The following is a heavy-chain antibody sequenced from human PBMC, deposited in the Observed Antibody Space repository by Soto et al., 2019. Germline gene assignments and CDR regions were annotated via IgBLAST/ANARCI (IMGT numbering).Heavy chain of an antibody. J-gene: IGHJ6*02. D-gene: IGHD6-19*01. CDR2: MSHDGSHK. CDR1: GFTFSTYG. V-gene: IGHV3-30*03. Sequence: QVQLVESGGGVVQAGGSLGLSCTASGFTFSTYGMHWVRQAPGKGPEWVAVMSHDGSHKAFLDSVTGRFIISRDNSKNTLYLQMNSLRPDDTAVYYCARLPRSGWDHYYDGMDVWGQGTTVIVSS. CDR3: ARLPRSGWDHYYDGMDV.